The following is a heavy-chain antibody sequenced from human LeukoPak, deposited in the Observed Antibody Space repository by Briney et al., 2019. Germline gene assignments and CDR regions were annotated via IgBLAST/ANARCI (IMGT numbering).Heavy chain of an antibody. V-gene: IGHV3-9*01. CDR2: ISWNSGSI. J-gene: IGHJ4*02. D-gene: IGHD1-26*01. Sequence: QAGGSLRLSCAASGFTFDDYAMHWVRQAPGKGLEWVSGISWNSGSIGYADSVKGRFTISRDNAKNSLYLQMNSLRADDTALYYCAKDRGSSGYLSYWGQGTLVTVSS. CDR1: GFTFDDYA. CDR3: AKDRGSSGYLSY.